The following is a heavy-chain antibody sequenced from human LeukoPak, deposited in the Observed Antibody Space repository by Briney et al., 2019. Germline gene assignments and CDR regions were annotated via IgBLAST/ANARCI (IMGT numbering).Heavy chain of an antibody. CDR1: GYTFTGYY. CDR3: ARDRTTGWFDP. CDR2: INPNSGGT. J-gene: IGHJ5*02. D-gene: IGHD2-8*02. V-gene: IGHV1-2*02. Sequence: GASVKVSCKASGYTFTGYYMYWVRQAPGQGLEWMGWINPNSGGTNYAQKFQGRVTMTRDTSISTAYMELTRLRSDDTAVYYCARDRTTGWFDPWGQGTLVTVSS.